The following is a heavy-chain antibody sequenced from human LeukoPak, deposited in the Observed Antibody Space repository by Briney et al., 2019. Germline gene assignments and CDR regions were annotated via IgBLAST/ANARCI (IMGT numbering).Heavy chain of an antibody. V-gene: IGHV3-48*01. CDR2: ISSSSSTI. D-gene: IGHD6-19*01. J-gene: IGHJ4*02. CDR1: GFTFSSYS. CDR3: AGEDRAVAGSFDY. Sequence: GGSLRLSCAASGFTFSSYSMNWVRQAPGKGLEWVSYISSSSSTIYYADSVKGRFTISRDNAKNSLYLQMSSLRSEDTAVYYCAGEDRAVAGSFDYWGQGSLVTVSS.